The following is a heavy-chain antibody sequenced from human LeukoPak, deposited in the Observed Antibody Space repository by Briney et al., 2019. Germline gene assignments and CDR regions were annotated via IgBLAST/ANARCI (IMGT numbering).Heavy chain of an antibody. Sequence: GGSLRLSCAASGFTVSSNYMSWVRQAPGKGLEWVSVIYSGGSTYYADSVKGRFTISRDNSKNTLYLQMNSLRAEDTAVYYCARGSRYVWGSYTPSYYFDYWGQGTLVTVSS. V-gene: IGHV3-53*01. CDR3: ARGSRYVWGSYTPSYYFDY. J-gene: IGHJ4*02. CDR1: GFTVSSNY. CDR2: IYSGGST. D-gene: IGHD3-16*01.